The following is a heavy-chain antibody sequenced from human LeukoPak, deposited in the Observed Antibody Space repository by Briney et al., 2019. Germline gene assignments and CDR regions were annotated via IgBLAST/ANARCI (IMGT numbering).Heavy chain of an antibody. J-gene: IGHJ4*02. D-gene: IGHD2-8*01. CDR1: GGSFSGYY. Sequence: SETLSLTCAVYGGSFSGYYWSWIRQPPGKGLEWIGEINHSGSTNYNPSLKSRVTISVDTSKNQFSLKLSSVTAAGTAVYYCAGGRSMFDYWGQGTLVTVSS. CDR3: AGGRSMFDY. V-gene: IGHV4-34*01. CDR2: INHSGST.